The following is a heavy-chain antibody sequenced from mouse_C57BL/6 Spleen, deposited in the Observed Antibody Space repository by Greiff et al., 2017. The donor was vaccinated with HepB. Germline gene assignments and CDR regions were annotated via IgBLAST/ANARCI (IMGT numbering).Heavy chain of an antibody. CDR2: IWSGGST. CDR3: AKKDDGYYGGNAMDY. D-gene: IGHD2-3*01. J-gene: IGHJ4*01. CDR1: GFSLTSYG. V-gene: IGHV2-4*01. Sequence: QVQLKESGPGLVQPSQSLSITCTVSGFSLTSYGVHWVRQPPGKGLEWLGVIWSGGSTDYNAAFISRLSISKDNSKSQVFFKMNSLQADDTAIYYCAKKDDGYYGGNAMDYWGQGTSVTVSS.